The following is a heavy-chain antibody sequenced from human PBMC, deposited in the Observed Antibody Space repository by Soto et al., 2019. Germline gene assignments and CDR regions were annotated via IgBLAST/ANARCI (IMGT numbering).Heavy chain of an antibody. CDR1: GYTITELS. D-gene: IGHD6-13*01. CDR3: ATDGQPYSRIDAFDI. V-gene: IGHV1-24*01. J-gene: IGHJ3*02. CDR2: FDPEDGET. Sequence: ASVKVSCKVSGYTITELSMHWVRQAPGKGLEWMGGFDPEDGETIYAQKFQGRVTMTEDTSTDTAYMELSSLRSEDTAVYYCATDGQPYSRIDAFDIWGQGTMVTVSS.